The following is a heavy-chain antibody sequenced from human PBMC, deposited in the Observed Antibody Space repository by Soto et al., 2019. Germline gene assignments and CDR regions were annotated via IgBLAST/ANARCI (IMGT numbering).Heavy chain of an antibody. CDR1: GGTFSSYA. Sequence: QVQLVQSGAEVKKPGSSVKVSCKASGGTFSSYAISWVRQAPGQGLEWMGGIIPIFGTANYAQKFQCRVTITADKSTSTAYMELSSLRSEDTAVYYCARAGEDDYGDKRGFDYWGQGTLVTVSS. D-gene: IGHD4-17*01. J-gene: IGHJ4*02. CDR3: ARAGEDDYGDKRGFDY. V-gene: IGHV1-69*06. CDR2: IIPIFGTA.